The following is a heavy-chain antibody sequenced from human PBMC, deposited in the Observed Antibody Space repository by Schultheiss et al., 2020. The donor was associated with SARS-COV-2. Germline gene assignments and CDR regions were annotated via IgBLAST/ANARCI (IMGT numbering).Heavy chain of an antibody. V-gene: IGHV3-15*01. CDR3: TTDLQRGTPFYYYYYMDV. Sequence: GGSLRLSCAASGFTVSSNYMSWVRQAPGKGLEWVGRIKSKTDGGTTDYAAPVKGRFTISRDDSKNTLYLQMNSLKTEDTAVYYCTTDLQRGTPFYYYYYMDVWGKGTTVTVSS. CDR1: GFTVSSNY. D-gene: IGHD4-11*01. J-gene: IGHJ6*03. CDR2: IKSKTDGGTT.